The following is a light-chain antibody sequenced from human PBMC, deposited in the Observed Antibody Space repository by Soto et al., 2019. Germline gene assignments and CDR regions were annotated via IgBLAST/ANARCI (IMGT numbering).Light chain of an antibody. CDR1: NSDVGSYNR. Sequence: QSVLTQPASVSGSPRQSITISCTGTNSDVGSYNRVSWFQQHPGKAPKLVIYEATKRPSGVSDRFSGSKSGNTASLTISGLQAEDEADYYCFSYAGDSVYVFGTGTKVTVL. CDR2: EAT. CDR3: FSYAGDSVYV. V-gene: IGLV2-23*01. J-gene: IGLJ1*01.